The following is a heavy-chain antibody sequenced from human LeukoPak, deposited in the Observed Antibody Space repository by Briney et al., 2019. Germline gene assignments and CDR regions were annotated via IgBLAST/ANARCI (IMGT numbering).Heavy chain of an antibody. D-gene: IGHD6-13*01. CDR2: ISSSSIYI. V-gene: IGHV3-21*01. Sequence: GGSLRLSCAASGFTFNDYTMNWVRQAPGKGLEWVSSISSSSIYIFYADSLKGRFTISRDNAKNSLYLQMNSLRVEDTAVYYCAPGLPSYSSSWYPGYWGQGTLVTVSS. J-gene: IGHJ4*02. CDR1: GFTFNDYT. CDR3: APGLPSYSSSWYPGY.